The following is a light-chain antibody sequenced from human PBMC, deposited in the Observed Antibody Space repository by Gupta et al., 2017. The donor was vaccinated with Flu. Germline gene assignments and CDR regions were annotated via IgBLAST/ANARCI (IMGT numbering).Light chain of an antibody. Sequence: EIVSTQSPGTLSLSPGERATLSCRASQSVSNLPWYQHKPGQAPRLVIYGASTSATAIPDSFSGTGSATDFTRPRRGVASEDCEGHGGQPSWTFGQGTKVEIK. V-gene: IGKV3-20*01. CDR3: QPSWT. J-gene: IGKJ1*01. CDR1: QSVSN. CDR2: GAS.